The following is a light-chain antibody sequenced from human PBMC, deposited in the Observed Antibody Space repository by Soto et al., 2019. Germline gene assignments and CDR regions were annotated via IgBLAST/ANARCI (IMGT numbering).Light chain of an antibody. CDR2: GAS. CDR1: QSVTSNF. Sequence: EIVLTQSPGTLSLSPGERATVSCRASQSVTSNFLAWYQQKPGQAPRLLIYGASSRATGIPDRFSGSGSGXXXXLXISXLXPXDFAVYYCHQYGRSPRTFGQGTNVE. J-gene: IGKJ1*01. CDR3: HQYGRSPRT. V-gene: IGKV3-20*01.